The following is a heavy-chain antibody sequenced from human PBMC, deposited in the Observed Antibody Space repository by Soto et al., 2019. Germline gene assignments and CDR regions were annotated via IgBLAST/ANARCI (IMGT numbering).Heavy chain of an antibody. CDR2: IKSKTDGGTT. J-gene: IGHJ4*02. CDR3: TTDLSRYDYIWGSYRYCY. D-gene: IGHD3-16*02. CDR1: GFTFVNAW. Sequence: PGVPKRLPYAAAGFTFVNAWMSWVRQAQGKGLEWVGRIKSKTDGGTTDYAAPVKGRFTISRDDSKNTLYLQMNSLKTEDTAVYYCTTDLSRYDYIWGSYRYCYWGQGTLVTVSS. V-gene: IGHV3-15*01.